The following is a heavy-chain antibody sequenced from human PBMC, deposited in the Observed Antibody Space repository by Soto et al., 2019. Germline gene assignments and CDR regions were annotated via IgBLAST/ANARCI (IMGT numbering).Heavy chain of an antibody. V-gene: IGHV1-18*01. CDR2: ISAYNGNT. Sequence: ASVKASCKACGYTFTSYGISWVRQAPGQGLEWMGWISAYNGNTNYAQKLQGRVTMTTDTSTSTAYMELRRLRSDDTAVYYCAGHTGVLDYGDYESWFGPWGQGTLVTV. J-gene: IGHJ5*02. CDR1: GYTFTSYG. CDR3: AGHTGVLDYGDYESWFGP. D-gene: IGHD4-17*01.